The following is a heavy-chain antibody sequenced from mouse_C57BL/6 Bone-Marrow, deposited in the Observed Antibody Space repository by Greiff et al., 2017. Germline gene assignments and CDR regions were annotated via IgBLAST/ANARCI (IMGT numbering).Heavy chain of an antibody. Sequence: EVQLVESGGGLVQPGGSMKLSCAASGFTFSDAWMDWVRQSPEKGLEWVAEIRHKANNHATYYAVTVKGRFTISRDDAKSSVYLQMISLRAQDTDIYDCSFCGRYYYAMDYWGQGTSVTVSS. CDR3: SFCGRYYYAMDY. D-gene: IGHD1-1*01. V-gene: IGHV6-6*01. J-gene: IGHJ4*01. CDR2: IRHKANNHAT. CDR1: GFTFSDAW.